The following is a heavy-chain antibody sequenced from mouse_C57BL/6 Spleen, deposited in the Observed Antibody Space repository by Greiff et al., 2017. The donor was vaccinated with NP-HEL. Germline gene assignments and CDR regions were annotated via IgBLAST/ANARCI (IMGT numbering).Heavy chain of an antibody. Sequence: QVQLKQSGAELVKPGASVKISCKASGYAFSSYWMNWVKQRPGKGLEWIGQIYPGDGDTNYNGKFKGKATLTADKSSSTAYMQLSSLTSEDAAVYFCAREGVVYAMDYWGQGTSVTVSS. CDR2: IYPGDGDT. J-gene: IGHJ4*01. V-gene: IGHV1-80*01. CDR1: GYAFSSYW. D-gene: IGHD1-1*02. CDR3: AREGVVYAMDY.